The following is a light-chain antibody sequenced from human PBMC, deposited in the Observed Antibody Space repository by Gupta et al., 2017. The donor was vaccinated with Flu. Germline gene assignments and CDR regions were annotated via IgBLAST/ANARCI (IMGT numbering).Light chain of an antibody. CDR3: QTWGTGIRV. CDR1: RGHSTYA. V-gene: IGLV4-69*01. Sequence: VKRTCTLSRGHSTYAVAWHQQKPEKGPRCVLRVNNDGSHTKGDGIPDRFSGSSSGAERYLTISSRQSEDEAYYDCQTWGTGIRVFGSGTKVSVL. J-gene: IGLJ1*01. CDR2: VNNDGSH.